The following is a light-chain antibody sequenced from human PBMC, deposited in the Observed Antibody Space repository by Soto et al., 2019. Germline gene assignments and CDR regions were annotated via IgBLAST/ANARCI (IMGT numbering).Light chain of an antibody. Sequence: EIVLTQSPGTLSLSPGERATLSCRASQSVSNNYLAWYQQKTAXXXXXXXXXXXKRATGLTARLSGSGPATEFTLTLSSLQSEDFAVYYCQQYKNWLWPFGQGTKVDSK. J-gene: IGKJ1*01. CDR3: QQYKNWLWP. CDR2: XXX. CDR1: QSVSNN. V-gene: IGKV3D-15*01.